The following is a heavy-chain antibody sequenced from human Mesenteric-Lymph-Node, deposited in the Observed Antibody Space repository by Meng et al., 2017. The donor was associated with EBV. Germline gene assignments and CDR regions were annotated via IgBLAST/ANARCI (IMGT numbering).Heavy chain of an antibody. J-gene: IGHJ4*02. CDR3: ARGRGSRLLFYSSFDS. Sequence: VQSQQGGAGLCKPSAPLSPPCAVYGASFSGYYWSWIRQPPGKGLEWIGEINHSGSTNYNPSLKSRVSVSLDTSKNQFSLKLSSVTAADTAVFYCARGRGSRLLFYSSFDSWGQGTLVTVSS. D-gene: IGHD2-15*01. V-gene: IGHV4-34*01. CDR1: GASFSGYY. CDR2: INHSGST.